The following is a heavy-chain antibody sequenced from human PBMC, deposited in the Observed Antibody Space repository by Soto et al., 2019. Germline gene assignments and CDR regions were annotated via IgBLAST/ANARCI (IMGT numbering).Heavy chain of an antibody. V-gene: IGHV3-23*01. J-gene: IGHJ2*01. CDR1: GFTFRSYA. CDR2: ISGSGIST. CDR3: EKPPVGPDWYFDL. Sequence: DVQLLESGGGLVQPGGSLRLSCAASGFTFRSYAMSWVRQAPGKGLEWVSGISGSGISTHYADSVKGRFTVSRDNSKNTQYLQMNSLRAADTAVYICEKPPVGPDWYFDLWGRGTLVTVSS.